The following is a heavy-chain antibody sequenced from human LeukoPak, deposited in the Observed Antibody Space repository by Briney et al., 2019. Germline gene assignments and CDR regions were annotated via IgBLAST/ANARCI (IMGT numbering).Heavy chain of an antibody. J-gene: IGHJ6*02. V-gene: IGHV3-23*01. CDR1: GFTFSSYA. Sequence: PGGSLRLSCAASGFTFSSYAMSWVRQAPGKGLEWVSAISGSGGSTYYADSVKGRFTISRDNSKNTLYLQMNSLRAEDTAVYYCAKGLGTTVTYYYYGMGVWGQGTTVTVSS. D-gene: IGHD4-17*01. CDR3: AKGLGTTVTYYYYGMGV. CDR2: ISGSGGST.